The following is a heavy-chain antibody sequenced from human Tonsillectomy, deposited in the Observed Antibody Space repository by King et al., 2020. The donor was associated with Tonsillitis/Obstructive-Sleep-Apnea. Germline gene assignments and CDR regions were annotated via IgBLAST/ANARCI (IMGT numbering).Heavy chain of an antibody. J-gene: IGHJ6*03. V-gene: IGHV4-34*01. Sequence: VQLQQWGAGLLKPSETLSLTCAVYGGSFSGYYWSWIRQPPGKGLEWIGEINHSGSTNYNPSLKSRVTISVDTSKNRFSLKLSSVTAADTAVYYCARDSKGYYYGSSGYYNTAYYYYYYMDVWGKGTTVTVSS. CDR2: INHSGST. CDR3: ARDSKGYYYGSSGYYNTAYYYYYYMDV. D-gene: IGHD3-22*01. CDR1: GGSFSGYY.